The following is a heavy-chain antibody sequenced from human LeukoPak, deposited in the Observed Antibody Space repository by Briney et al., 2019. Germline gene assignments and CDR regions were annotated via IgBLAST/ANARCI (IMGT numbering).Heavy chain of an antibody. V-gene: IGHV3-30-3*01. CDR2: ISYDGSNK. Sequence: PGGSLRLSCAASGFTFSSYAMHWVRQAPGKGLEWVAVISYDGSNKYYADSVKGRFTISRDNSKNTLYLQMNSLRAEDTAVYYCARGDCSSTSCYGYWGQGTLVTVSS. J-gene: IGHJ4*02. D-gene: IGHD2-2*01. CDR1: GFTFSSYA. CDR3: ARGDCSSTSCYGY.